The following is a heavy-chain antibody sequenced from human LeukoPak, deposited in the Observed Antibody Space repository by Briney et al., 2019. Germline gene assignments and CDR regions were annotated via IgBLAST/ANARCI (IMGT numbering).Heavy chain of an antibody. D-gene: IGHD2-15*01. J-gene: IGHJ4*02. CDR3: AKTPGGVVAGTPGWYFDN. CDR2: IRYDGSNK. V-gene: IGHV3-30*02. Sequence: GGSLRLSCAASGFTFSSYGMHWVRQAPGKGLEWVAFIRYDGSNKYYADSVKGRFTISRDNSKNTLYLQSNSLRAEDTAVYYCAKTPGGVVAGTPGWYFDNWGRETRVT. CDR1: GFTFSSYG.